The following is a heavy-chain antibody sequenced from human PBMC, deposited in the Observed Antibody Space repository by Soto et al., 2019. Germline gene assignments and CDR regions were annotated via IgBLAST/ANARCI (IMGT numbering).Heavy chain of an antibody. CDR3: VKGPSSSSRYFFYY. Sequence: GESLRLPCAASGFTSRTYAMRWFRQAPGKGLEWVSAISGSGGSTYYADSVKGRFTISRDNSKNTLYLQMNSLRAEDTAVYYCVKGPSSSSRYFFYYRTQGTSVPGSA. CDR1: GFTSRTYA. CDR2: ISGSGGST. D-gene: IGHD6-13*01. J-gene: IGHJ4*01. V-gene: IGHV3-23*01.